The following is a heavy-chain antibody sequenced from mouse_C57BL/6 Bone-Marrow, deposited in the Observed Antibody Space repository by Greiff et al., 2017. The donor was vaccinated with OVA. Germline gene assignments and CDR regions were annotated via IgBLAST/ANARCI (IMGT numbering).Heavy chain of an antibody. CDR1: GYAFSSSW. D-gene: IGHD1-1*01. CDR3: ARWDLLGSSYDY. Sequence: QVQLKQSGPELVKPGASVKISCKASGYAFSSSWMNWVKQRPGKGLEWIGRIYPGDGDPNYNGKLKGKATLTADKSSSTAYRQLSSLTSEDSAVYFCARWDLLGSSYDYWGQGTTLTVSS. V-gene: IGHV1-82*01. CDR2: IYPGDGDP. J-gene: IGHJ2*01.